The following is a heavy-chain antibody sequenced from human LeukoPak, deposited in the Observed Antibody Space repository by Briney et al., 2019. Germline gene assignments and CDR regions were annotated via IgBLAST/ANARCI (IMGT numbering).Heavy chain of an antibody. CDR1: GGSTSSNY. J-gene: IGHJ4*02. CDR2: IYYSGST. CDR3: ARVQAYGGKGYFDY. V-gene: IGHV4-59*01. D-gene: IGHD4-23*01. Sequence: SETLSLTCTVSGGSTSSNYWSWIRQPPGKGLEWIGYIYYSGSTNYNPSLKSRVTISVDTSKNQFSLKLSSVTAADTAVYYCARVQAYGGKGYFDYWGQGTLVTVSS.